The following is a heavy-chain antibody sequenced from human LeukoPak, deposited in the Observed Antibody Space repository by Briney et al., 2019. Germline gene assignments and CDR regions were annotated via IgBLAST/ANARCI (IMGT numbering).Heavy chain of an antibody. V-gene: IGHV3-53*01. CDR3: ARTTSPVAGSSWYYYSGMDV. Sequence: GGSLRLSCAASGFTVSSNYMIWLRQAPGKGLEWVSVIYSCGRTYSEDSVRGGFTISRDNSKNTMYLQMNSLRAEDTAVYYCARTTSPVAGSSWYYYSGMDVWGQGTTVTVSS. CDR1: GFTVSSNY. CDR2: IYSCGRT. J-gene: IGHJ6*02. D-gene: IGHD6-19*01.